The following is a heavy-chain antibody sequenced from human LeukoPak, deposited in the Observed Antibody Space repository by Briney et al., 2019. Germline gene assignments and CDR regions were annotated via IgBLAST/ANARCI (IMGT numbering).Heavy chain of an antibody. CDR2: IYYSGST. Sequence: SETLSLTCTVSGGSISSSSYYWGWIRQLPGKGLEWIVSIYYSGSTYYNPSLKSRVTISVDTSKNQFSLKLSSVTAADTAVYYCARLGYSSGRYDYWGQGTLVTVSS. D-gene: IGHD6-25*01. CDR3: ARLGYSSGRYDY. J-gene: IGHJ4*02. CDR1: GGSISSSSYY. V-gene: IGHV4-39*01.